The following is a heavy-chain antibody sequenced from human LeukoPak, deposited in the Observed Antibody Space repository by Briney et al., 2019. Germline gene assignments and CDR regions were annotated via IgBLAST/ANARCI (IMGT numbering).Heavy chain of an antibody. J-gene: IGHJ6*02. CDR1: GYTLTELS. CDR2: FDPEDGET. Sequence: ASVKVSCTVSGYTLTELSMHWVRQAPGKGLEWMGGFDPEDGETIYAQKFQGRVTMTRNTSIRTAYMELSSLTSEDTAVYYCARETIFGADFPMDVWGQGTTVTVSS. V-gene: IGHV1-24*01. D-gene: IGHD3-3*01. CDR3: ARETIFGADFPMDV.